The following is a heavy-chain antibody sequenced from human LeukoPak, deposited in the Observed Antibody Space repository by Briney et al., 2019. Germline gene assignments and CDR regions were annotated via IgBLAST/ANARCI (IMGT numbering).Heavy chain of an antibody. V-gene: IGHV4-59*01. D-gene: IGHD3-3*01. CDR3: ARDLDPIDY. CDR2: IYYSGST. J-gene: IGHJ4*02. Sequence: SETLSLTYTVSGGSLSGYYWSWIRQPPGKGLEWIGYIYYSGSTNYNPSLKSRVTTSVDTSKNQFSLKLSSVTAADTAVYYCARDLDPIDYWGQGTLVTVSS. CDR1: GGSLSGYY.